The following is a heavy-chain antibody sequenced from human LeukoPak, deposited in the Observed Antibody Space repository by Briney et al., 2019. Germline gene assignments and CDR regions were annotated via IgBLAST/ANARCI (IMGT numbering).Heavy chain of an antibody. CDR1: GVSISHYY. Sequence: SDTLSLTCRLSGVSISHYYWSWLRQPPGKGLEWIGWFWYIDVGGSTNYTHSLESRVTISVDTSKNQFSLKLTSVTAADTAVYYCVRNAAVATSRSWFDPWGQGTLVTVSS. CDR2: IDVGGST. D-gene: IGHD6-19*01. J-gene: IGHJ5*02. CDR3: VRNAAVATSRSWFDP. V-gene: IGHV4-59*08.